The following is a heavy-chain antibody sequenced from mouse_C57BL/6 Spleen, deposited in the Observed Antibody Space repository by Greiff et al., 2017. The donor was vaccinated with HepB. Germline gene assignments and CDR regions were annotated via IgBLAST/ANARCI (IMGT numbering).Heavy chain of an antibody. Sequence: VQLQQSGPELVKPGASVKISCKASGYAFSSSWMNWVKQRPGQGLEWIGRIYPGDGDTNYNGKFKGKATLTADKSSSTAYMQLSSLTSEDSAVYFCARYDSAGDYWGQGTTLTVSS. V-gene: IGHV1-82*01. CDR3: ARYDSAGDY. CDR2: IYPGDGDT. D-gene: IGHD2-4*01. CDR1: GYAFSSSW. J-gene: IGHJ2*01.